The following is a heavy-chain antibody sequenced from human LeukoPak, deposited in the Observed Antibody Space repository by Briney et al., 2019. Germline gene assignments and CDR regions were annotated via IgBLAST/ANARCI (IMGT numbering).Heavy chain of an antibody. CDR2: MNPNSGNT. Sequence: ASVKVFCKASGYTFTSYDINWVRQATGQGLEWMGWMNPNSGNTGYAQKFQGRVTMTRNTSISTAYMELSSLRSEDTAVYYCARKGYQLLQYYYYGMDVWGQGTTVTVSS. D-gene: IGHD2-2*01. CDR3: ARKGYQLLQYYYYGMDV. J-gene: IGHJ6*02. CDR1: GYTFTSYD. V-gene: IGHV1-8*01.